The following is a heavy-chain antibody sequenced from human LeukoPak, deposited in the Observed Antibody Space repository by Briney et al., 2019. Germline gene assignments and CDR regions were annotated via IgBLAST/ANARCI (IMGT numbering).Heavy chain of an antibody. D-gene: IGHD6-19*01. V-gene: IGHV3-23*01. CDR3: AKDQGYSSAWYSRDGFDM. Sequence: GGSLRLSCAAAGFTFSNYAMNWVRQAPGKGLEWVSGISEAGGSTYYADSVKGRFTISRDNSKNTLYLEMDSLRAEDTAVYYCAKDQGYSSAWYSRDGFDMWGQGTMVTVSS. J-gene: IGHJ3*02. CDR1: GFTFSNYA. CDR2: ISEAGGST.